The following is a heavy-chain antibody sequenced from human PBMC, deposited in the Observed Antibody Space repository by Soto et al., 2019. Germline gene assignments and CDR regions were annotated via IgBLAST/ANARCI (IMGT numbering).Heavy chain of an antibody. Sequence: QVPLVQSGAEVKKPGSSVKVSCKASGGTFSSYAISWVRQAPGQGLEWMGGIIPIFGTANYAQKFQGRVTITADESTSTAYMELSSLRSEDTAVYYCHFELELRVSSWFDPWGQGTLVTVSS. V-gene: IGHV1-69*01. CDR1: GGTFSSYA. CDR2: IIPIFGTA. J-gene: IGHJ5*02. D-gene: IGHD1-7*01. CDR3: HFELELRVSSWFDP.